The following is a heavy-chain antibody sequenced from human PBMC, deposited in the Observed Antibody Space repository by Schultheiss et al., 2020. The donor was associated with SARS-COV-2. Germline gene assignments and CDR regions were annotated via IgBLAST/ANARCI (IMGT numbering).Heavy chain of an antibody. Sequence: SVKVSCKASGYTFTSYGISWVRQAPGQGLEWMGGIIPIFGTTNYAQKFQDRVTITADESTSTAYMELRSLRSDDTAVYYCARDLYYYDTSGSLQVGRWFDPWGQGTLVTVSS. J-gene: IGHJ5*02. CDR1: GYTFTSYG. V-gene: IGHV1-69*13. D-gene: IGHD3-22*01. CDR2: IIPIFGTT. CDR3: ARDLYYYDTSGSLQVGRWFDP.